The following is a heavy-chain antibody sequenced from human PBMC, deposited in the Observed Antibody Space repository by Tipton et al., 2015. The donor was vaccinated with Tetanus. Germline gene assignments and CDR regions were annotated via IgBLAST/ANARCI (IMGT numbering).Heavy chain of an antibody. D-gene: IGHD2-8*01. V-gene: IGHV3-74*01. J-gene: IGHJ4*02. CDR2: IDSDGSGT. CDR1: GFTFSTYW. CDR3: TKDVGIVLFDY. Sequence: SLRLSCEASGFTFSTYWMHWVRQAPGKGLVWVSRIDSDGSGTTYADSVKGRFTISRDNAKNSLFLQMDGLRAEDTAVYYCTKDVGIVLFDYWGQGTLVTVSS.